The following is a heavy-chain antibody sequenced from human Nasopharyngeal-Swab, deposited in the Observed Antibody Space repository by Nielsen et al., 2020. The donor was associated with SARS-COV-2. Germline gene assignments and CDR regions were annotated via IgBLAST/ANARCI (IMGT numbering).Heavy chain of an antibody. D-gene: IGHD6-19*01. CDR3: ARAWLVIAFDI. Sequence: ASVKVSCKASGYTFTSYYMHWVRQAPGQGLEWMGIINPSGGSTSYAQKFQGRVTMTRDTSTSTVYMGLSSLRSEDTAVYYCARAWLVIAFDIWGQGTMVTVSS. CDR2: INPSGGST. CDR1: GYTFTSYY. J-gene: IGHJ3*02. V-gene: IGHV1-46*01.